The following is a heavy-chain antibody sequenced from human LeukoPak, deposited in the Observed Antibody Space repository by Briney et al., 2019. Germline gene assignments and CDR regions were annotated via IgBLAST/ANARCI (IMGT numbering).Heavy chain of an antibody. CDR3: ARWLTYYFDY. CDR1: GGTFSNYA. Sequence: ASVKVSCKASGGTFSNYAISWVRQATGQGLEWMGWMNPNSGNTGYAQKFQGRVTMTRNTSISTAYMELSSLRSEDTAVYYCARWLTYYFDYWGQGTLVTVSS. D-gene: IGHD5-12*01. J-gene: IGHJ4*02. CDR2: MNPNSGNT. V-gene: IGHV1-8*02.